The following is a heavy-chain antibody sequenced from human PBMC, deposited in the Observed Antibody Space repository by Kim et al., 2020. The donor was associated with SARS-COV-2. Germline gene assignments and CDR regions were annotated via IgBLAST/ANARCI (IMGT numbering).Heavy chain of an antibody. CDR1: GFSFSDYY. V-gene: IGHV3-11*01. J-gene: IGHJ4*02. CDR2: INSNGSST. D-gene: IGHD3-3*02. CDR3: AREPSN. Sequence: GGSLRLSCAASGFSFSDYYMTWIRQAPGKGLEWVAYINSNGSSTDYADSVNGRFTISRDSAKRSVSLQMNSLTPEDTAVYYCAREPSNWGQGTLVTV.